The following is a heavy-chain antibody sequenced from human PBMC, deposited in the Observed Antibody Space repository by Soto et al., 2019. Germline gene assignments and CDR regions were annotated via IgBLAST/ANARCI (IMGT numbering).Heavy chain of an antibody. CDR1: GGSITSGGFS. CDR2: IFQSGSP. D-gene: IGHD1-1*01. Sequence: QLQLQESGSGLVKPSQTLSLTCAVSGGSITSGGFSWSWIRQPPGKGLEWIGYIFQSGSPSYTPSLKSRVTISVERSKNQFFLRLSSVTAADTAVYFCARDRNVLGGIDYWGQGTLVTVSS. J-gene: IGHJ4*02. CDR3: ARDRNVLGGIDY. V-gene: IGHV4-30-2*01.